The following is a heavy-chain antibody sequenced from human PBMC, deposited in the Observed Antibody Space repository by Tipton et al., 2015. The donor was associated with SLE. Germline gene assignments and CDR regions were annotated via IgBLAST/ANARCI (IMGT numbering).Heavy chain of an antibody. Sequence: TLSLTCTVSGGSIRSGDYYWSWIRQSAGKGLEWIGRIHASGSTNYNPSLKSRVTTSIDTSRNQFSLNLSSVTAADTAVYYCAKDPEDYFDCWGPGTLVTVSS. J-gene: IGHJ4*02. CDR1: GGSIRSGDYY. V-gene: IGHV4-61*02. CDR3: AKDPEDYFDC. CDR2: IHASGST.